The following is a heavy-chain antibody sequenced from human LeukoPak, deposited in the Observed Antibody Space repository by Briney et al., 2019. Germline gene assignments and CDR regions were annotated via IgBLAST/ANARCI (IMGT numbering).Heavy chain of an antibody. Sequence: GGSLRLSCAASGFTFSSYAMSWVRQAPGKGLEWASAISGSGDITYYADSVKGRFTMSRDNSKRTLYLQMNSLRAEDTAIYYCAKDLYISGHSGDSWGQGTLVTVSS. J-gene: IGHJ4*02. V-gene: IGHV3-23*01. CDR1: GFTFSSYA. CDR2: ISGSGDIT. CDR3: AKDLYISGHSGDS. D-gene: IGHD6-19*01.